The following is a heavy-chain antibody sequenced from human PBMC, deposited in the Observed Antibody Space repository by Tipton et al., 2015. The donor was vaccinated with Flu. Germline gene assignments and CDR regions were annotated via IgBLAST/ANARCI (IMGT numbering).Heavy chain of an antibody. J-gene: IGHJ6*02. Sequence: TLSLTCSVSGGSITSYYWTWIRQPPGKGLEWIGNIYYDESANYNPSLRSRITISTDMSKNEFSLELSSVTAADTAVYYCARMDYGGNPHRNYYFYYGLGVWGQGTAITVS. D-gene: IGHD4-23*01. V-gene: IGHV4-59*01. CDR2: IYYDESA. CDR1: GGSITSYY. CDR3: ARMDYGGNPHRNYYFYYGLGV.